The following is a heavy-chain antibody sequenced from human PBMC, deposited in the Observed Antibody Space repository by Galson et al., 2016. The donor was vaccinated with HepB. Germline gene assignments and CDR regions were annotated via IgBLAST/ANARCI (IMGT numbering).Heavy chain of an antibody. D-gene: IGHD3-3*01. CDR2: IYPGDSDT. CDR3: AILHGLETSDAFDI. Sequence: QSGAEVKKPGESLRISCKGSGYSFTTYWIAWVRQMPGKGLEWLGIIYPGDSDTRYSPSFQGQVTISAHKSITTAYLQWSSLKASDRAMYYCAILHGLETSDAFDIWGQGATVTVSS. V-gene: IGHV5-51*01. CDR1: GYSFTTYW. J-gene: IGHJ3*02.